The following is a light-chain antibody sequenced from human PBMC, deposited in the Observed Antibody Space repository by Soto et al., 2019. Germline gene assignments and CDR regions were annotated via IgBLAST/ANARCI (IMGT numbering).Light chain of an antibody. J-gene: IGLJ3*02. Sequence: QSALTQPASVSGSPGQSITISCTGTNSDVGSYKFVSWYQQHPGKVPKLIIYEATKRASGLSNRFSGSKSGNTASLTISGLQAEDEADYYCCSFAGGGATWVFGGGTKVTVL. CDR3: CSFAGGGATWV. CDR1: NSDVGSYKF. V-gene: IGLV2-23*01. CDR2: EAT.